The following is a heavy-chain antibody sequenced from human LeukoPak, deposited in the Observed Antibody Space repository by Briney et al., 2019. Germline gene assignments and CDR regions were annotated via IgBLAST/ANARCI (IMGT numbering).Heavy chain of an antibody. CDR1: GGSISSGSYY. CDR3: ARDWITPWYFDL. D-gene: IGHD2-15*01. J-gene: IGHJ2*01. V-gene: IGHV4-61*02. CDR2: IYTSGST. Sequence: PSETLSLTCTVSGGSISSGSYYWSWIRQPAGKGLEWIGRIYTSGSTNYNPSLKSRVTISVDTSKNQFSLKLSSVTAADTAVYYCARDWITPWYFDLWGRGTLVTVSS.